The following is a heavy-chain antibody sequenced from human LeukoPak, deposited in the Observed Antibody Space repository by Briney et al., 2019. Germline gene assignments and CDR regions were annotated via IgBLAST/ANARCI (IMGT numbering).Heavy chain of an antibody. CDR3: ARAAGWRDYFDY. J-gene: IGHJ4*02. CDR2: IKQDGSEK. V-gene: IGHV3-7*01. CDR1: AFTFSSYW. D-gene: IGHD6-19*01. Sequence: PGGSLRLSCAASAFTFSSYWMGWVRQAPGKGLEWLANIKQDGSEKYYVDFVEGRFTISRDNAKNSLYLQMNSLRAEDTAMYYCARAAGWRDYFDYWGQGTLVTVSS.